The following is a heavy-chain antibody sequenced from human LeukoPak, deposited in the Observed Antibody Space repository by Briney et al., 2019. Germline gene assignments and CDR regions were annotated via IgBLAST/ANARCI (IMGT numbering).Heavy chain of an antibody. Sequence: GGSLRLSCAASGFTFSSYGMHWVRQAPGKGLEWVAVISYDGSNKYYADSVKGRLTISRDNSKNTLYLQMNSLRAEDTAVYYCATSYSSSWKGYYFDYWGQGTLVTVSS. CDR1: GFTFSSYG. CDR2: ISYDGSNK. D-gene: IGHD6-13*01. CDR3: ATSYSSSWKGYYFDY. V-gene: IGHV3-30*03. J-gene: IGHJ4*02.